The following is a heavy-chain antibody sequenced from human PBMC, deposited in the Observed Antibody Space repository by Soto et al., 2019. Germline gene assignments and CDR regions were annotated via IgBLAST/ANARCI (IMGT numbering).Heavy chain of an antibody. CDR1: GYTFTGYY. V-gene: IGHV1-2*02. D-gene: IGHD6-6*01. J-gene: IGHJ4*02. CDR3: ARSTSTIGARLDS. CDR2: INPNTGGT. Sequence: ASVKVSCKASGYTFTGYYIHWVRQAPGQGLECMGWINPNTGGTKYAQKFQGRVAMTRDTSISTAYMELSWLTSDGTAICYCARSTSTIGARLDSWGQGTLVTVSS.